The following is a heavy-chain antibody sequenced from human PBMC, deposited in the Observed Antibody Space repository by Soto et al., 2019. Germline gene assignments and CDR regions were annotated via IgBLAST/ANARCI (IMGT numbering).Heavy chain of an antibody. CDR1: GYTFTGYY. Sequence: EASVKVSCKASGYTFTGYYMHWVRQAPGQGLEWMGWINPNSGGTNYAQKFQGRVTMTRDTSISTAYMELSRLRSDDTAVYYCARVAYYDFWSGYYTDGGMDVWGQGTTVTVSS. J-gene: IGHJ6*02. D-gene: IGHD3-3*01. CDR2: INPNSGGT. CDR3: ARVAYYDFWSGYYTDGGMDV. V-gene: IGHV1-2*02.